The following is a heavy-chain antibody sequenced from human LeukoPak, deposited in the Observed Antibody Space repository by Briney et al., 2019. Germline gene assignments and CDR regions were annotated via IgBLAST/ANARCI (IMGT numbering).Heavy chain of an antibody. CDR1: GGSISSYY. Sequence: PSETLSLTCTVSGGSISSYYWSWIRQPPGKGLEWIGYIYYSGSTNYNPSLKSRVTISVDTSKNQFSLKLSSVTAADTAVYYCARVDSSWYEDYWGQGTLATVSS. CDR2: IYYSGST. D-gene: IGHD6-13*01. J-gene: IGHJ4*02. V-gene: IGHV4-59*01. CDR3: ARVDSSWYEDY.